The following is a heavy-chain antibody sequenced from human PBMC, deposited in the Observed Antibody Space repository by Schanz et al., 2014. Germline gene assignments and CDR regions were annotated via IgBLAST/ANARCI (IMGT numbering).Heavy chain of an antibody. Sequence: VYLVESGGGLVQPGGSLRLSCAASGFTFSSYTMKWVRQAPGKGLEWVAVISYHGSERYYADSVKGRFTISRDNSKNTLYLQMNSLRTEDTAVYYCARDSPYCSSISCHFDYWGQGTLVTVSS. CDR3: ARDSPYCSSISCHFDY. J-gene: IGHJ4*02. D-gene: IGHD2-2*01. CDR1: GFTFSSYT. CDR2: ISYHGSER. V-gene: IGHV3-30*03.